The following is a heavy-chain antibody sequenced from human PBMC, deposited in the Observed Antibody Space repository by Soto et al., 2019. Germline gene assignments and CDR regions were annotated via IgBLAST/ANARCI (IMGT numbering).Heavy chain of an antibody. CDR2: IYYSGST. CDR1: GGSISSYY. J-gene: IGHJ4*02. D-gene: IGHD5-18*01. CDR3: AKGYSYGDFDY. V-gene: IGHV4-59*01. Sequence: SETLSLTCTVSGGSISSYYWSWIRQPPGKGLEWIGYIYYSGSTNYNPSLKSRVTISVDTSKNQFSLKLSSVTAAATAVYYCAKGYSYGDFDYWGQGTLVTVSS.